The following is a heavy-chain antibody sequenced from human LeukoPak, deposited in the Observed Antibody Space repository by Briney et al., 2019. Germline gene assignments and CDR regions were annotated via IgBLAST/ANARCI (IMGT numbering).Heavy chain of an antibody. J-gene: IGHJ4*02. V-gene: IGHV1-69*06. Sequence: GASVKVSCKASGGTFSSYAISWVRQAPGQGLEWMGGIIPIFGTANYAQKFQGRVTITADKSTSTAYMELSSLRSEDTAVYYCARSTVTNAPYYFDYWGQGTLVTVPS. CDR3: ARSTVTNAPYYFDY. D-gene: IGHD4-17*01. CDR1: GGTFSSYA. CDR2: IIPIFGTA.